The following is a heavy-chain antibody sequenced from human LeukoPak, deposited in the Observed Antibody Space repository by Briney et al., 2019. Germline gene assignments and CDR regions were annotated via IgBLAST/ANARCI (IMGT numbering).Heavy chain of an antibody. D-gene: IGHD2-8*01. CDR1: GITVSNNY. V-gene: IGHV3-53*01. CDR2: LYTSGIT. CDR3: SKDDCVNGICYFDK. Sequence: SGGSLGLSCAASGITVSNNYMTWVRQAPGKGLEWVSLLYTSGITYYADSVKGRFTISRDSSKSTMYLQMDNLRAEDTAVYYCSKDDCVNGICYFDKWGQGTLVTVSS. J-gene: IGHJ4*02.